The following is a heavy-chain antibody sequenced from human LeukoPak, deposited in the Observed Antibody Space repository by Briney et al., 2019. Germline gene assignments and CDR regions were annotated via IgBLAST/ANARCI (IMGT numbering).Heavy chain of an antibody. D-gene: IGHD3-3*01. CDR1: GFTFSSYT. Sequence: PGGSLRLSCAASGFTFSSYTMHWVRQAPGKGLEWVAVISHDGSNKHNADSVKGRFTISRDNSKNTLYLQMNSLRPEDTAVYYCARGPRFAIFGVVSPNMDVWGQGTTVTVSS. V-gene: IGHV3-30-3*01. CDR3: ARGPRFAIFGVVSPNMDV. CDR2: ISHDGSNK. J-gene: IGHJ6*02.